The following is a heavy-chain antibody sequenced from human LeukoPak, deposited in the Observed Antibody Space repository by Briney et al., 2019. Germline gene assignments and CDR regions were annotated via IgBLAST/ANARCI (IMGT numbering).Heavy chain of an antibody. D-gene: IGHD3-10*01. CDR3: ATESYGSGRN. Sequence: GAVPEISFKGSGCIFTNSWIGWVRQMPGKGVEWMGIISPGKSDTRYSPSFQGQVTISADKSISTAYLQWSSLKASDTAMYYCATESYGSGRNWGQGTLVTVSS. CDR1: GCIFTNSW. J-gene: IGHJ4*02. CDR2: ISPGKSDT. V-gene: IGHV5-51*01.